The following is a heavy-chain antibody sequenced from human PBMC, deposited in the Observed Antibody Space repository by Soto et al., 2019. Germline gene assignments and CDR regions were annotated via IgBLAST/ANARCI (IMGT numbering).Heavy chain of an antibody. V-gene: IGHV1-69*02. Sequence: QVQLVQSGAEVKKPGSSVKVSCKASGGTFSSYTISWVRQAPGQGLEWMGRVIPMLDIANYAQKFQGRVTFTADKSTSTAYMDLSSLKSEDTAVYYCARSRSCDSNSCYTPPPFDYWGQGTLVTVSS. CDR3: ARSRSCDSNSCYTPPPFDY. CDR2: VIPMLDIA. J-gene: IGHJ4*02. CDR1: GGTFSSYT. D-gene: IGHD2-2*02.